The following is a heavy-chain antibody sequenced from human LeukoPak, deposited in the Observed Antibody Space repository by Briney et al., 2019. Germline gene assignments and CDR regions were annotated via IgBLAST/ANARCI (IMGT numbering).Heavy chain of an antibody. Sequence: PSETLSLTCTVSGGSISSYYWSWIRQPPGKGLEWIGYIYYSGGTDYNPSLKSRVTISVDTSKNQFSLKLSSVTAADTAVYYCARGYDFWSGYPLDYWGQGTLVTVSS. CDR1: GGSISSYY. J-gene: IGHJ4*02. CDR2: IYYSGGT. D-gene: IGHD3-3*01. CDR3: ARGYDFWSGYPLDY. V-gene: IGHV4-59*01.